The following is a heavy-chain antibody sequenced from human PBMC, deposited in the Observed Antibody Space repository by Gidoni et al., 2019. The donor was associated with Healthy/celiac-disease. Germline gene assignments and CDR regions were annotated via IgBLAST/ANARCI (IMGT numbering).Heavy chain of an antibody. CDR2: INHSGST. CDR1: GGCVSGDY. Sequence: QVQLQQWGAGRLKPAETLSRTCAVNGGCVSGDYWSWIRQHPGKGLEWIGEINHSGSTNSNPSLTSRVTISFDTSKNQFSLTLCSVTAADTAVYYCSSSFAKEWLRFPRYDPWGQGTLVTVSS. J-gene: IGHJ5*02. CDR3: SSSFAKEWLRFPRYDP. V-gene: IGHV4-34*01. D-gene: IGHD5-12*01.